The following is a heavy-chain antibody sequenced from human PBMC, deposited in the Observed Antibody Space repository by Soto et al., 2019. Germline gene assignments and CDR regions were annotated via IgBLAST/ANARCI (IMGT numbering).Heavy chain of an antibody. J-gene: IGHJ5*02. CDR3: ARGLKLLPRGFDP. V-gene: IGHV4-34*01. CDR2: INHSGST. CDR1: GGSFSGYY. Sequence: QVQLQQWGAGLLKPSETLSLTCAVYGGSFSGYYWSWIRQPPGKGLEWIGEINHSGSTNYNPSLKSRVTISVDTSKNQFSLKLSSVTAADTAVYYCARGLKLLPRGFDPWGQGTLVTVSS. D-gene: IGHD2-15*01.